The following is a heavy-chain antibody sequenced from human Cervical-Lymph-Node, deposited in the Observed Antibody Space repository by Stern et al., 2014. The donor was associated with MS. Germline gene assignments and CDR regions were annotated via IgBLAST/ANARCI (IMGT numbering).Heavy chain of an antibody. Sequence: VQLGQSGAEVKKPGDSLTISCEASGYTFGTYWIGWVRQMPGKGLEWVGIIYPGDSDTRYSPSLKGQVTIWVDESIRTAYLHWGSLKASDTAMYYCARAPSTLSNPLAMDVWGQGTTVIVSS. J-gene: IGHJ6*02. CDR1: GYTFGTYW. D-gene: IGHD1-14*01. CDR2: IYPGDSDT. V-gene: IGHV5-51*01. CDR3: ARAPSTLSNPLAMDV.